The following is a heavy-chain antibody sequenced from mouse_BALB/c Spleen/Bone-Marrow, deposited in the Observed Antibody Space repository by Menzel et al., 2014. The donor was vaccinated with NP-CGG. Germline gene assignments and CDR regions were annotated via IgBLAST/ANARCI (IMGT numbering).Heavy chain of an antibody. CDR2: INSNGGST. V-gene: IGHV5-6-3*01. CDR1: GFTFSSYG. CDR3: ARGLGFFDY. J-gene: IGHJ2*01. D-gene: IGHD4-1*01. Sequence: EVQVVESGGGLVQPGGSLKLSCAASGFTFSSYGMSWVRQNPDKRLELVATINSNGGSTYYPDSVKGRFTISRDNAKNTLYLQMSSLKSEDTAMYYCARGLGFFDYWGQGTTLTVSS.